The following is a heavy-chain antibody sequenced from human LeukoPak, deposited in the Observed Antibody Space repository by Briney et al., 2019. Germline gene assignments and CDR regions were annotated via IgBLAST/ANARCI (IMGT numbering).Heavy chain of an antibody. D-gene: IGHD1-26*01. J-gene: IGHJ4*02. CDR3: ARDGWDLPYFDF. V-gene: IGHV3-48*02. Sequence: GGSLRLSCVGSGFIFSSFSMNWVRQAPGKGLEWLSYISRSSSPKYYADSVRGRFTISRDNAKKSLYLQMTSLRDEDTAVYYCARDGWDLPYFDFWGQGAPVTVSS. CDR1: GFIFSSFS. CDR2: ISRSSSPK.